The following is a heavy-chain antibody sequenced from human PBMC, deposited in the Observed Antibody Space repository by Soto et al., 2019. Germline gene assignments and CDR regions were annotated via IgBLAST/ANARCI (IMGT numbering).Heavy chain of an antibody. V-gene: IGHV5-10-1*01. CDR3: ARSHLHCTNGVCYSDYYYYYGMDV. D-gene: IGHD2-8*01. Sequence: PGESLKISCKGSGYSFTSYWISWVRQMPGKGLEWMGRIDPSDSYTNYSPSFQGHVTISADKSISTAYLQWSSLKASDTAMYYCARSHLHCTNGVCYSDYYYYYGMDVWGQGTTVTVSS. CDR2: IDPSDSYT. CDR1: GYSFTSYW. J-gene: IGHJ6*02.